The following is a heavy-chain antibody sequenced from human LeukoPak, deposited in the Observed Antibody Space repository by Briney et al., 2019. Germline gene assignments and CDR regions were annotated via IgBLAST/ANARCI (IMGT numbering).Heavy chain of an antibody. CDR2: INPSGGST. Sequence: ASVKVSCKASGYTFTRYLMHWVRQAPGQGLEWMGTINPSGGSTNYAQKLQGRVTMTRDTSTRTIYMELSSLRSEDTAVYYCAREYEVVESSGSRSSFEYWGQGTLVTVAS. CDR1: GYTFTRYL. D-gene: IGHD1-26*01. CDR3: AREYEVVESSGSRSSFEY. J-gene: IGHJ4*02. V-gene: IGHV1-46*04.